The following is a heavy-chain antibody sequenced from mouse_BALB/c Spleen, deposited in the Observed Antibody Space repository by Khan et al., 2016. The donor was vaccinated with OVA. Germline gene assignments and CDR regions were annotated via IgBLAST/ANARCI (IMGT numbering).Heavy chain of an antibody. Sequence: VQLQQSGPELVKPGASVKISCKTSGYTFTEYTLHWVKQSHGKSLEWIGVINPKNGVTSYNQKFKGKATLTVDKSSNTAYMEFISLTSEDSAVFYCARDAGRDWGQGTSVTVSS. CDR2: INPKNGVT. D-gene: IGHD3-3*01. J-gene: IGHJ4*01. CDR3: ARDAGRD. V-gene: IGHV1-26*01. CDR1: GYTFTEYT.